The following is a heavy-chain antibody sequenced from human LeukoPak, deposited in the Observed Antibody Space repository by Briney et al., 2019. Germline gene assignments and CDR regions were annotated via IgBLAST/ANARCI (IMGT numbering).Heavy chain of an antibody. Sequence: GGSLRLSCAASGFTVSSNYMSWVRQAPGKGLEWVSVIYSGGSTYYADSVKGRFTISRDNSKNTLYLQMNSLGAEDTAVYYCARIDSSGYYYFVDDWGQGTLVTVSS. CDR1: GFTVSSNY. D-gene: IGHD3-22*01. CDR2: IYSGGST. J-gene: IGHJ4*02. V-gene: IGHV3-53*01. CDR3: ARIDSSGYYYFVDD.